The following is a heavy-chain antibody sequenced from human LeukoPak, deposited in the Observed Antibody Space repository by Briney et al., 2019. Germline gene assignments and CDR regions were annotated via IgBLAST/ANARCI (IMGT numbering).Heavy chain of an antibody. J-gene: IGHJ4*02. Sequence: GGSLRLSCAASGFTFSSYSMNWVRQAPGKRLERLSSITSSGSHMYYADSVKGRFTISRDNAKSSLYLQMNSLSAEDTAVYYCASFMTTVTIPDYWGQGTLVTVSS. V-gene: IGHV3-21*01. CDR3: ASFMTTVTIPDY. CDR2: ITSSGSHM. CDR1: GFTFSSYS. D-gene: IGHD4-17*01.